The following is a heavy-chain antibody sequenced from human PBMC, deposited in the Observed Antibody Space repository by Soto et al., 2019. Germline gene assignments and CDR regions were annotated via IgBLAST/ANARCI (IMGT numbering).Heavy chain of an antibody. CDR3: AREWERYCSGGSCYIT. J-gene: IGHJ4*02. CDR2: IYYSGST. V-gene: IGHV4-31*03. Sequence: QVQLQESGPGLVKPSQTLSLTCTVSGGSISSGGYYWSWIRQHPGKGLEWIGYIYYSGSTYYNPSLKSRVTISVDTAKNQSSLKLSSVTAADTAVYYWAREWERYCSGGSCYITWGQGTLVTVSS. D-gene: IGHD2-15*01. CDR1: GGSISSGGYY.